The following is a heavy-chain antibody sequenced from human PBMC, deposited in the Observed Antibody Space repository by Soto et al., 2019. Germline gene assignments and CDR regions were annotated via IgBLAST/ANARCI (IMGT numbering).Heavy chain of an antibody. CDR2: IYYSGST. J-gene: IGHJ4*02. V-gene: IGHV4-39*01. D-gene: IGHD2-15*01. Sequence: SETLSLTCTVSGGSISSSSYYWGWIRQPPGKGLEWIGSIYYSGSTYYNPSLKSRVTVSVDTSKNQFSLKLSSVTAADTAVYYCAMYWADAFDYWGQGTLVTVSS. CDR1: GGSISSSSYY. CDR3: AMYWADAFDY.